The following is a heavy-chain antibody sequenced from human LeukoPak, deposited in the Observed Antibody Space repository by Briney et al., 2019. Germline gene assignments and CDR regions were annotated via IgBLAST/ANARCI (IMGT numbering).Heavy chain of an antibody. CDR1: GFTFSSYG. CDR2: ISYDGSNK. Sequence: GGSLRLSCAASGFTFSSYGMHWVRQAPGKGLEWVAVISYDGSNKYSADSVKGRFTISRDNSKNTLYLQMNCLRAEDTAVYYCAAGGGYDFDYWGQGTLVTVSS. D-gene: IGHD5-12*01. J-gene: IGHJ4*02. V-gene: IGHV3-33*05. CDR3: AAGGGYDFDY.